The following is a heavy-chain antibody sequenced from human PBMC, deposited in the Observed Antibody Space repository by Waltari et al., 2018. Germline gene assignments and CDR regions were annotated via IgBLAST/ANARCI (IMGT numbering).Heavy chain of an antibody. CDR2: IMPRSGLT. CDR3: ARERDGVYDYSFDI. D-gene: IGHD3-16*01. Sequence: QVQLVQSGAEVKDPGASVKVSCKASGYSFTNYYMHWVRQAPGQGLEWMGAIMPRSGLTSYAQKVRARITMAWDTSMSTVYMELSGLRSEDTAMYYCARERDGVYDYSFDIWGQGTVVTVSS. V-gene: IGHV1-46*01. CDR1: GYSFTNYY. J-gene: IGHJ3*02.